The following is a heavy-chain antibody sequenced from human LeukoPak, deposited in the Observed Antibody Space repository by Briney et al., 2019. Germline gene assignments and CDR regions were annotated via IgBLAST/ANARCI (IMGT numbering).Heavy chain of an antibody. Sequence: PSETLSLTCAVYGGSFSGYYWSWIRQPPGKGLEWIGEINHSGSTNYNPSLKSRVTISVDTSKNQFSLKLSSVTAADTAVYYCARHDYDFWSGYPFYFDYWGQGTLVTVSS. J-gene: IGHJ4*02. V-gene: IGHV4-34*01. CDR2: INHSGST. CDR1: GGSFSGYY. CDR3: ARHDYDFWSGYPFYFDY. D-gene: IGHD3-3*01.